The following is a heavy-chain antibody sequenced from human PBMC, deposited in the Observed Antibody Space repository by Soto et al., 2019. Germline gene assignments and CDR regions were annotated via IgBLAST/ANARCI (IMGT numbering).Heavy chain of an antibody. V-gene: IGHV2-5*02. J-gene: IGHJ4*02. CDR3: THPTSGWELDY. CDR1: GFSLNTSEVG. Sequence: QITLKESGPTLVKPTQTLTLTCTFSGFSLNTSEVGVGWVRQPPGKALEWLALIYWDDEKRYSPSLKSRLSITKDTSKNQVVLTMTSMHPVDTVTYFCTHPTSGWELDYWGQGTLVTVSS. CDR2: IYWDDEK. D-gene: IGHD6-19*01.